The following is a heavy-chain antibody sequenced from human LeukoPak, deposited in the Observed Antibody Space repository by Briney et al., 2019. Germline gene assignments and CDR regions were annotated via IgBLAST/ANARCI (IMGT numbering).Heavy chain of an antibody. V-gene: IGHV4-4*09. J-gene: IGHJ4*02. CDR3: ATTQPFLEWSHDF. Sequence: SGTLSLTCSVSGATMDSYYWTWIRQPPGKGLEWIGYIDPSGKTNYSPSLKSRVTISVDTSKKQFSLRLTSLTAAVTAVYYCATTQPFLEWSHDFWGQGSLVAVSS. D-gene: IGHD3-3*01. CDR2: IDPSGKT. CDR1: GATMDSYY.